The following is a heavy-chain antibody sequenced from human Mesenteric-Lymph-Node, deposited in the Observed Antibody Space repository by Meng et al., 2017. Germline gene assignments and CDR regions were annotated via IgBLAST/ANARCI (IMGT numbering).Heavy chain of an antibody. Sequence: LVEAGGGLVQPGGSLRLSCAASGFTFSQFWMHWARQAPGKGLEWVSRINEDGTYIDFADFMKGRFTISRDNAKNTLYLQMNSLTAEDSAFYYCARDLRGIRDYWGQGTLVTVSS. CDR1: GFTFSQFW. V-gene: IGHV3-74*01. D-gene: IGHD3-10*01. CDR3: ARDLRGIRDY. J-gene: IGHJ4*02. CDR2: INEDGTYI.